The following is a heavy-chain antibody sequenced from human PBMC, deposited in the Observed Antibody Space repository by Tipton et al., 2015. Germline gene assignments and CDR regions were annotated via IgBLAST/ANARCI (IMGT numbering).Heavy chain of an antibody. J-gene: IGHJ4*02. CDR1: GDSISSGGYY. CDR3: ARVPFDYFDY. V-gene: IGHV4-31*03. CDR2: SYYSGST. Sequence: TLSLTCTVSGDSISSGGYYWSWSRQHPGKGLEWLGYSYYSGSTYYNPSLKSRLTISVDMSKNQFSLKLSSVTAADTAVYYCARVPFDYFDYWGQGILVTVSP.